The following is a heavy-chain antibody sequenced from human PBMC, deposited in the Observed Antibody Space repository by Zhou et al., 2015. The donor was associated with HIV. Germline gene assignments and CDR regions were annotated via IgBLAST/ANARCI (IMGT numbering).Heavy chain of an antibody. V-gene: IGHV3-74*01. Sequence: DVQLVESGGDLVRSGGSLRLSCTGSGFIFQNYVYHWVRHVPGKGLVWVSRVSFDGGSADYADAVQGRFTISRDDSKNTLFLQMNSLTAEDTAVYYCARPEGRYCSSSSCARHGMDVWGQGDHGHRLL. D-gene: IGHD2-2*01. CDR2: VSFDGGSA. CDR3: ARPEGRYCSSSSCARHGMDV. CDR1: GFIFQNYV. J-gene: IGHJ6*02.